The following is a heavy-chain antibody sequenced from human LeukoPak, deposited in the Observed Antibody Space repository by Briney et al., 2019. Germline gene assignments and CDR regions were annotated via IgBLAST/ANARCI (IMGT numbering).Heavy chain of an antibody. CDR2: INHSGST. D-gene: IGHD3-16*01. CDR1: GGAFRGYY. CDR3: ARTRGMSY. Sequence: KPSENLSLTRAVYGGAFRGYYWSWIPPPPGKGLEWIGEINHSGSTNYNPSLKSRVTISVDTSKNQFSLKLSSVTAADTAVYYCARTRGMSYWGQGTLVTVSS. J-gene: IGHJ4*02. V-gene: IGHV4-34*01.